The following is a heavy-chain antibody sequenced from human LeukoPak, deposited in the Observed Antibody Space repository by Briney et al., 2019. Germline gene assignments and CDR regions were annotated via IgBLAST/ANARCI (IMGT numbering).Heavy chain of an antibody. CDR3: VKHVGSRWSNNRFDP. D-gene: IGHD6-13*01. Sequence: GGSLRLSCAASGVTFNSYAMSCVCQAPGKGLECVSAVSRVGGTTYYADSAKGRFTISRDDSKNTVYLKMNSLRVDDTALYYCVKHVGSRWSNNRFDPWGQGTLVTVS. CDR1: GVTFNSYA. J-gene: IGHJ5*02. CDR2: VSRVGGTT. V-gene: IGHV3-23*01.